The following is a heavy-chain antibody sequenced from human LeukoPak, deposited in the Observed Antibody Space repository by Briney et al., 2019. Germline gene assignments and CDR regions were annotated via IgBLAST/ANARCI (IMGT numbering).Heavy chain of an antibody. CDR2: IWYDGSNK. CDR3: AKERASGYFDY. V-gene: IGHV3-33*06. Sequence: PGRSLRLTCAASGFTFSSYGMHRDRQAPGKGLVRSAVIWYDGSNKYYVDSVKGRFNISRDNSKNTLYLQMNSLRAEGTAVYYCAKERASGYFDYWGQGALVTVSS. J-gene: IGHJ4*02. CDR1: GFTFSSYG.